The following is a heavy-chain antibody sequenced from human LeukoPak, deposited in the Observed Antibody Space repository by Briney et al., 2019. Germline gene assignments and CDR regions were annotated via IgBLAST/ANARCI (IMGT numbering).Heavy chain of an antibody. Sequence: GGSLRLSCAASGFTFSSYAMHWVRQAPGKGLEWVAVISYDGSNKYYADSVKGRFTISRDNSKNTLYLQMNSLRAEDTAVYYCAKDHMSNFDYWGQGTLVTVSS. D-gene: IGHD2/OR15-2a*01. CDR1: GFTFSSYA. CDR2: ISYDGSNK. V-gene: IGHV3-30-3*01. J-gene: IGHJ4*02. CDR3: AKDHMSNFDY.